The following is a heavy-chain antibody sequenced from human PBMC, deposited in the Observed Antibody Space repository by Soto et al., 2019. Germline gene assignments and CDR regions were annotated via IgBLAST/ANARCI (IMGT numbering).Heavy chain of an antibody. CDR1: GGSISSGGYY. J-gene: IGHJ4*02. CDR3: AGAYHSRALDY. D-gene: IGHD2-2*01. Sequence: QVQLQESGPGLVKPSQTLSLTCTVSGGSISSGGYYWSWIRQHPGKGLEWIGYIYYSGSTYYNPSLKSRVTRAEDTSKNQFSLKLSSVTAAHTAVYYGAGAYHSRALDYWGQGTLVTVSS. CDR2: IYYSGST. V-gene: IGHV4-31*03.